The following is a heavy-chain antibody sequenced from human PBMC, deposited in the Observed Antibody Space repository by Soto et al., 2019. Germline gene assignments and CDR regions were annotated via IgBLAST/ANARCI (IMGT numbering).Heavy chain of an antibody. Sequence: GESLRLSCAASGFTFSNAWMNWVRQAPGKELEWVGRIKSKTDGGTTDYAAPVKGRFTILRDESKNTLYLQMNSLKTEDTDVYYCTTELGGYYYDSSGNPSPDYWGQGTLVTVAS. CDR1: GFTFSNAW. CDR2: IKSKTDGGTT. J-gene: IGHJ4*02. V-gene: IGHV3-15*07. D-gene: IGHD3-22*01. CDR3: TTELGGYYYDSSGNPSPDY.